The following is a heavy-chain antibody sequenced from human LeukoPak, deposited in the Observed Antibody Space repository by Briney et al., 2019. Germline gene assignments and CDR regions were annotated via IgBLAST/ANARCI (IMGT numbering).Heavy chain of an antibody. V-gene: IGHV4-39*01. D-gene: IGHD3-16*01. CDR3: ARRGIWDLQIGNWFDP. CDR1: GDSITTNSYW. Sequence: SETLSLTCTISGDSITTNSYWWGWLRQCPGMGLEWIVSIYSSGNSYYSPSLKTRATISPDTSKNQYYLRLTSVTAADTAIYYCARRGIWDLQIGNWFDPWGQGILVIVSS. J-gene: IGHJ5*02. CDR2: IYSSGNS.